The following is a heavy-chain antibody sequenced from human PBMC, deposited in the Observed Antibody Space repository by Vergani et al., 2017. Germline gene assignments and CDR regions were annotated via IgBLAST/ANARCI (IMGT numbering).Heavy chain of an antibody. Sequence: EVQLVPSGAEVKKPGESLKISCKGSGYSFTSYWIGWVRQMPGKGLEWMGIIYPGDSDTRYSPSFQGQVTISADKSISTAYLQWSSLKASDTAMYYCARQSRYCSGGSCYYWFDPWGQGTLVTVSS. J-gene: IGHJ5*02. CDR2: IYPGDSDT. D-gene: IGHD2-15*01. V-gene: IGHV5-51*01. CDR3: ARQSRYCSGGSCYYWFDP. CDR1: GYSFTSYW.